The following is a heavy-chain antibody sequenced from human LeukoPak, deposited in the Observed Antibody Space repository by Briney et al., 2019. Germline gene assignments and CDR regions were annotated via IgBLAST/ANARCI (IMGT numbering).Heavy chain of an antibody. V-gene: IGHV1-18*01. J-gene: IGHJ6*03. CDR2: ISAYNGNT. Sequence: ASVKVSCKASGYTFTSYGIGWVRQAPGQGLEWMGWISAYNGNTNYAQKLQGRVTMTTDTSTSTAYMELRSLRSDDTAVYHCARHWELPHAPFGYYYYYYMDVWGKGTTVTVSS. D-gene: IGHD1-26*01. CDR3: ARHWELPHAPFGYYYYYYMDV. CDR1: GYTFTSYG.